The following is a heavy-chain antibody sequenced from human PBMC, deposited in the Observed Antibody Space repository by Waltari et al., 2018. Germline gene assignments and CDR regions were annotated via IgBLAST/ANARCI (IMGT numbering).Heavy chain of an antibody. CDR1: GFSLSTSGVG. CDR2: IYWNDDK. V-gene: IGHV2-5*01. CDR3: AHRRSDYSSSWYGGYYFDY. Sequence: QITLKESGPTLVKPTQTLTLTCTFSGFSLSTSGVGVGWIRQPPGKALEWLALIYWNDDKRYSPSLKSRLTITKDTSKNQVVLTMTNMDPVDTATYYCAHRRSDYSSSWYGGYYFDYWGQGTLVTVSS. D-gene: IGHD6-13*01. J-gene: IGHJ4*02.